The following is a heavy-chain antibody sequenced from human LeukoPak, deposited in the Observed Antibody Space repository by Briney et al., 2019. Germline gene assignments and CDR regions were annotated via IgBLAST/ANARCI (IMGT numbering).Heavy chain of an antibody. CDR2: INPSGGST. J-gene: IGHJ4*02. CDR1: GYYFVTYP. V-gene: IGHV1-46*01. CDR3: ARRGASGSYSHFDY. Sequence: GASVKVSCKASGYYFVTYPINWVRQAPGQGLEWMGIINPSGGSTSYAQKFQGRVTMTRDMSTSTVYMELSSLRSEDTAVYYCARRGASGSYSHFDYWGQGTLVTVSS. D-gene: IGHD1-26*01.